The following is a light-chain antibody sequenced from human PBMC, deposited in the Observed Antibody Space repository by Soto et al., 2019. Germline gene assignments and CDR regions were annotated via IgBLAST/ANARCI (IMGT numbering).Light chain of an antibody. V-gene: IGKV3-11*01. J-gene: IGKJ5*01. CDR3: QQRSNWPPT. Sequence: EIVLTQSPGTLSSSPGGRATLSCRASQSISSSLAWYQQKLGQAPRLLIYGASSRATGIPARFSGSGSGTDFTLTISSLEPEDFAVYYCQQRSNWPPTFGQGTRLEI. CDR2: GAS. CDR1: QSISSS.